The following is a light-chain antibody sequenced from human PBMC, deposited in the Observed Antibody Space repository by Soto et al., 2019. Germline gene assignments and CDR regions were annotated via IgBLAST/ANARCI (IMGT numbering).Light chain of an antibody. CDR2: DNS. Sequence: QSVLTQPPSVSGAPGQRVTISCTGTSSNIGAGYYVRWYQQLPGTAPKVLIYDNSKRPSGVPDRFSGSQSGTSASLAITGLQAEDETDYYCQSYDSSLRSLVFGGGTKLTVL. J-gene: IGLJ3*02. CDR3: QSYDSSLRSLV. CDR1: SSNIGAGYY. V-gene: IGLV1-40*01.